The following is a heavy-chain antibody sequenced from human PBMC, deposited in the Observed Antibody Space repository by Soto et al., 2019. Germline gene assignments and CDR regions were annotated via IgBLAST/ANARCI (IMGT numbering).Heavy chain of an antibody. D-gene: IGHD6-19*01. V-gene: IGHV3-23*01. CDR3: GKERRGSGWSVCNF. CDR2: ISGSGDSA. J-gene: IGHJ4*02. Sequence: PGGSLRLSCTASGFPFSHYAMNWVRQGPGTRLEWVADISGSGDSARYADSVRGRFTISRDNSRDTLYLQMNSLRVDDTAVYYCGKERRGSGWSVCNFWGQGTLVTSPQ. CDR1: GFPFSHYA.